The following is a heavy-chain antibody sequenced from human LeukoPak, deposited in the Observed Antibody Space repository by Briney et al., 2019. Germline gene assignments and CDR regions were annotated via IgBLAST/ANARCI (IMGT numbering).Heavy chain of an antibody. V-gene: IGHV5-51*01. CDR1: GYSFTSYL. Sequence: GESLKISCKGSGYSFTSYLIGWVRQIPGKGLEWMGIIYPGDSDTRYSPSFQGQVTISADKSISTAYLQWSSLKASDTAMYYCARQAGYCSSTSCSTLDYWGQGTLVTVSS. CDR3: ARQAGYCSSTSCSTLDY. D-gene: IGHD2-2*01. J-gene: IGHJ4*02. CDR2: IYPGDSDT.